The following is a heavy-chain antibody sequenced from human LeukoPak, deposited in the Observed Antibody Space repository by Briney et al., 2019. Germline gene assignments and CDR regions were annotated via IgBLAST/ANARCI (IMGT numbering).Heavy chain of an antibody. CDR2: VYYRGNT. CDR3: ARHGAMVRGPRGWFDP. Sequence: SETLSLTCTVSGGSISSYYWSWIRQPAGKGLEWIGYVYYRGNTNYNPSLKSRLTISVDTSKNQFSLKLSSVTAADTAVYYCARHGAMVRGPRGWFDPWGQGTLVTVSS. J-gene: IGHJ5*02. D-gene: IGHD3-10*01. CDR1: GGSISSYY. V-gene: IGHV4-59*08.